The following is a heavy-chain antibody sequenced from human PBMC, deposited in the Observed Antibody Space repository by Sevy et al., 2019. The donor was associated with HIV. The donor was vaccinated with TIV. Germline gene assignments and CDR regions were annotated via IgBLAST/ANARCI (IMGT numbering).Heavy chain of an antibody. CDR1: GFTFRRYW. J-gene: IGHJ4*02. CDR3: TKMKDDSSGFHLDY. D-gene: IGHD3-22*01. Sequence: GGSLRLSCAASGFTFRRYWMSWVRQAPGKGLEWVANIKQDGSEKYYVDSVKDRFTMSRDNAKNSLYLQMNSLRAEDTAVYYCTKMKDDSSGFHLDYWGQGTLVTVSS. CDR2: IKQDGSEK. V-gene: IGHV3-7*01.